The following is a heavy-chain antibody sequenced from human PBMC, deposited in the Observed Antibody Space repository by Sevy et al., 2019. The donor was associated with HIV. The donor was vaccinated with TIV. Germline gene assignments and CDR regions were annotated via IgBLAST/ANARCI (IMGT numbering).Heavy chain of an antibody. V-gene: IGHV4-31*03. CDR1: GGSISSGGYY. Sequence: SETLSLTCTVSGGSISSGGYYWSWIRQLPGKGLEWIGFLYNSGSTFYNPSLQSRVTISVDTSKNQFSLKLSSVTAADTAVYYCARDEDYYGMDVWGQGTTVTVPS. J-gene: IGHJ6*02. CDR3: ARDEDYYGMDV. CDR2: LYNSGST.